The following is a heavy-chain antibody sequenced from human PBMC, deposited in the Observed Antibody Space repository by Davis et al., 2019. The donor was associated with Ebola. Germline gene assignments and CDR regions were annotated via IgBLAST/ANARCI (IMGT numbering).Heavy chain of an antibody. V-gene: IGHV1-3*01. CDR2: INAGNGNT. CDR3: ARASGGLGKYGGSVGP. CDR1: GYTFTSYA. Sequence: AASVKVSCKASGYTFTSYAMHWVRQAPGQRLEWMGWINAGNGNTKYSQKFQGRVTITRDTSASTAYMELSSLRSEDTAVYYCARASGGLGKYGGSVGPWGQGTLVTVSS. J-gene: IGHJ5*02. D-gene: IGHD3-16*01.